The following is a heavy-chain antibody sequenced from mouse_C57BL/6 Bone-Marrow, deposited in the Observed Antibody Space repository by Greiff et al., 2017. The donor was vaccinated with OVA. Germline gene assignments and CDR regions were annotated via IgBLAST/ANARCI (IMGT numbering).Heavy chain of an antibody. V-gene: IGHV5-12*01. CDR2: ISNGGGST. CDR1: GFTFSDYY. Sequence: EVHLVESGGGLVQPGGSLKLSCAASGFTFSDYYMYWVRQTPEKRLEWVAYISNGGGSTYYPDTVKGRFTISRDNAKNTLYLQMSRLKSEDTAMYYCTRSLYGRRDYAMDLWGQKTSDTVS. D-gene: IGHD1-1*01. J-gene: IGHJ4*01. CDR3: TRSLYGRRDYAMDL.